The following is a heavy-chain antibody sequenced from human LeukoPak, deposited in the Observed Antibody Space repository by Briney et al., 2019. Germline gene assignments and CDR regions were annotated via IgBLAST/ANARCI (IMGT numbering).Heavy chain of an antibody. CDR1: GFTFSSTS. D-gene: IGHD1-1*01. CDR2: ISSSSRYI. Sequence: PGGSLPLSCAASGFTFSSTSMNWVRQAPGKGLEWVSSISSSSRYIYYADSVKGRFTISRDNAKNSLYLQMNSLRAEDTAVYYCARVGQLWGQGTLVSVP. V-gene: IGHV3-21*01. CDR3: ARVGQL. J-gene: IGHJ4*02.